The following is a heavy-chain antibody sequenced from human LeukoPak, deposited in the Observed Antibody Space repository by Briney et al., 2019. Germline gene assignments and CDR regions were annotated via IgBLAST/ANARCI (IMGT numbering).Heavy chain of an antibody. CDR2: ISSSSSTI. J-gene: IGHJ4*02. CDR1: GFTFSSYS. V-gene: IGHV3-48*01. CDR3: ARGSDYFDY. Sequence: GGSLRLSCAASGFTFSSYSMNWVRQAPGKGLEWVSYISSSSSTIYYADSVKGRFTISRDNAKNSLYLQMNSLRAEDTAVYYCARGSDYFDYWGQGTLVTVSS.